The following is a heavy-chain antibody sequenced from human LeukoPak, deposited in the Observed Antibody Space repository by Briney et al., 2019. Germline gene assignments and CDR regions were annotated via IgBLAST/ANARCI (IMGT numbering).Heavy chain of an antibody. D-gene: IGHD3-10*02. CDR3: AELGISMFGDV. V-gene: IGHV3-48*03. J-gene: IGHJ6*04. CDR1: GFTFSSYE. CDR2: ISRTGSTI. Sequence: PGGSLRLSCTASGFTFSSYEMNWVRQAPGKGLEWVSYISRTGSTIYYADSVKGRFTISRNNAKNSLYLEMISLRAEDSAVYYCAELGISMFGDVWGKGTTVTISS.